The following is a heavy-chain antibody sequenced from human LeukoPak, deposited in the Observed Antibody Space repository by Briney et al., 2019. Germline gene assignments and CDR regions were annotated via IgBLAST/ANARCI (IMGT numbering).Heavy chain of an antibody. CDR3: AKDGWVGATPHYFDY. CDR1: GGTFSSYA. D-gene: IGHD1-26*01. CDR2: IIPIFGTA. V-gene: IGHV1-69*05. Sequence: SSVKVSCKASGGTFSSYAISWVRQAPRQGLEWMGRIIPIFGTANYAQKFQGRVTITTDESTSTAYMELSSLRSEDTAVYYCAKDGWVGATPHYFDYWGQGTLVTVSS. J-gene: IGHJ4*02.